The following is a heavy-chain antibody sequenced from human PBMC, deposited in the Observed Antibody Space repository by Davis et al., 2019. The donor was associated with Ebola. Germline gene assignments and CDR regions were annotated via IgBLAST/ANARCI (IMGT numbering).Heavy chain of an antibody. CDR1: GGSFSSSA. CDR2: INPNDGRT. J-gene: IGHJ3*02. D-gene: IGHD5-12*01. CDR3: TTPGGQDSGYDVFDI. V-gene: IGHV1-46*03. Sequence: ASVKVSCMPSGGSFSSSAPNWVRQAPGQGLEWVGMINPNDGRTIYARKFQGRVTVTRDTSTTTVYLDLSSLISEDTALYYCTTPGGQDSGYDVFDIWGQGTMATVSS.